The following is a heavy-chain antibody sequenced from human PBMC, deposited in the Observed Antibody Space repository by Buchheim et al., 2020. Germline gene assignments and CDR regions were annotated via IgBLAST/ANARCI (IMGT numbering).Heavy chain of an antibody. CDR2: IYWDDDK. CDR3: ARTVVSAFYYYGLDV. J-gene: IGHJ6*02. Sequence: QIPLKESGPTLVKPTETLTLTCTFSGFSLATSGVGVGWIRQPPGKALEWLALIYWDDDKYYSPSLKSRLTIIEGTSKNQVVLTMTNVDPVDTATYYCARTVVSAFYYYGLDVWGQGTT. D-gene: IGHD2-15*01. CDR1: GFSLATSGVG. V-gene: IGHV2-5*02.